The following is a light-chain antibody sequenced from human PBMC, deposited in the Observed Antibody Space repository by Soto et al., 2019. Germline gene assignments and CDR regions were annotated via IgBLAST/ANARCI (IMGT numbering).Light chain of an antibody. V-gene: IGLV1-40*01. CDR1: SSNIGAGYD. CDR2: GNS. CDR3: QSYDNSLSGYV. Sequence: QSVLPQLPSVSGAPGQRVTISCTGSSSNIGAGYDVHWYQQLPGTAPKLLIYGNSNRPSGVPDRISGSKSGTSASLAITGLQAEDEADYYCQSYDNSLSGYVFGTGTKLTVL. J-gene: IGLJ1*01.